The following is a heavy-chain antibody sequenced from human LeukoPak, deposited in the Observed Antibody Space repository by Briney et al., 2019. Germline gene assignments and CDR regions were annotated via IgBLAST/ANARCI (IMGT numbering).Heavy chain of an antibody. CDR1: GFTFGDYA. CDR2: ISGSGGST. CDR3: AKDCMGATTGDY. Sequence: GGSLRLSCTASGFTFGDYAMTWVRQAPGKGLEWVSAISGSGGSTYYADSVKGRFTISRDNSKNTLYLQMNSLRAEDTAVYYCAKDCMGATTGDYWGQGTLVTVSS. D-gene: IGHD1-26*01. J-gene: IGHJ4*02. V-gene: IGHV3-23*01.